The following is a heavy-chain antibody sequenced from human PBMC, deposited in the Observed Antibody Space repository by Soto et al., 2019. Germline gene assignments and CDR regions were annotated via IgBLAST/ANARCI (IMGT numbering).Heavy chain of an antibody. CDR1: GFTVSSNY. J-gene: IGHJ3*01. D-gene: IGHD3-10*01. CDR2: IYSGGST. CDR3: ARDRYYYSSGDF. V-gene: IGHV3-66*01. Sequence: GGSLRLSCAASGFTVSSNYMSWVRQAPGKGLEWVSVIYSGGSTYYADSVKGRFTISRDNSKNTLYLQMNSLRAEDTAVYYCARDRYYYSSGDFWGQGTMVTVSS.